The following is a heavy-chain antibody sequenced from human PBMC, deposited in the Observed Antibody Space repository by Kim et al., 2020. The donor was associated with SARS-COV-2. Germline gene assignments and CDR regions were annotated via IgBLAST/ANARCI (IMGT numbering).Heavy chain of an antibody. CDR3: ARRQFTSGWYYFDY. J-gene: IGHJ4*02. D-gene: IGHD6-19*01. Sequence: YGNSVKGRFTISIDNAKNTLYLQMNSLRAEDTAVYYCARRQFTSGWYYFDYWGQGTLVTVSS. V-gene: IGHV3-74*01.